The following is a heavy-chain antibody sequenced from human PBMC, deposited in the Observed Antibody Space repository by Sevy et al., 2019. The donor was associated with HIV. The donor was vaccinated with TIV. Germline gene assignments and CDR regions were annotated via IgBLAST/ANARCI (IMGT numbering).Heavy chain of an antibody. CDR1: GFTFSNYA. J-gene: IGHJ4*02. D-gene: IGHD3-22*01. CDR3: ARKYDSSGYFDY. Sequence: GSLRLSCAASGFTFSNYAMNWVRQAPGKGLEWVSGISGSGGSGDKTNYADSVKGRFTISRDDSKNSLYLQLISLRAEDTAIYYCARKYDSSGYFDYWGQGTLVTVSS. CDR2: ISGSGGSGDKT. V-gene: IGHV3-23*01.